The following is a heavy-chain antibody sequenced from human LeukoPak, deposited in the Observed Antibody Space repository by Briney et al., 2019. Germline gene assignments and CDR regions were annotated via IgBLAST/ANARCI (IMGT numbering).Heavy chain of an antibody. CDR1: GFAFSSHV. D-gene: IGHD5-18*01. CDR2: ITTGGGGT. CDR3: AKDVTAPGDY. Sequence: GGSLRLSCAASGFAFSSHVMSWVRQAPEKGLEWVSAITTGGGGTYYADSVKGRFTISRDNSKNTLYLQMNSLRAEDTAIYYCAKDVTAPGDYWGQGTLVTVSS. V-gene: IGHV3-23*01. J-gene: IGHJ4*02.